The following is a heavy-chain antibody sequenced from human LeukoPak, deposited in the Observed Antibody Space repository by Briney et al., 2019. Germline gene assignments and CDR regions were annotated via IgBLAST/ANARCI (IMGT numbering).Heavy chain of an antibody. Sequence: SETLSLTCTVSGGSISSGGYYWSWIRQHPGKGLEWIGYIYYSGSTYYNPSLKSRVTISVDTSKNQFSLKLSSVTAADTAVYYCARARRNYYYGMDVWGQGTTVTVSS. V-gene: IGHV4-31*03. CDR2: IYYSGST. J-gene: IGHJ6*02. CDR1: GGSISSGGYY. CDR3: ARARRNYYYGMDV.